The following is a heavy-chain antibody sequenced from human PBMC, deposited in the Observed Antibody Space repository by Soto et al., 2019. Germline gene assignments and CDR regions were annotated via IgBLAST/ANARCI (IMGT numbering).Heavy chain of an antibody. CDR3: TRGLSNPGGFDP. J-gene: IGHJ5*02. D-gene: IGHD4-4*01. Sequence: QVQLQESGPGLVKPSQTLSLTCTVSGGSISSGGYYWSWIRQHPGKGLEWIGYIYYSGSTYYDPSLXSXXTIAVDTSKNQFSLKLSSVTAADTAVYYCTRGLSNPGGFDPWGQGTLVTVSS. V-gene: IGHV4-31*03. CDR1: GGSISSGGYY. CDR2: IYYSGST.